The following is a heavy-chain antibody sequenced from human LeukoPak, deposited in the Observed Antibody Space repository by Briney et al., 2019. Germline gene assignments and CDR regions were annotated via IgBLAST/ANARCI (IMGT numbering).Heavy chain of an antibody. CDR1: GFTFSNSW. V-gene: IGHV3-74*01. CDR3: ARGGTSRYDFIY. CDR2: INSDGSST. D-gene: IGHD3-3*01. Sequence: GRSLRLSCAASGFTFSNSWMHWVRQAPGKGLVWVSHINSDGSSTSYADSVKGRFTISRDNAKNTLYLQMNSLRAEDTAVYYCARGGTSRYDFIYWGQGTLVPVSS. J-gene: IGHJ4*02.